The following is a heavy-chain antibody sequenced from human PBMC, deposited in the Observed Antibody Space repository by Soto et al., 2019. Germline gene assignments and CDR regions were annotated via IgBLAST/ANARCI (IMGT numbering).Heavy chain of an antibody. CDR2: ISYDGSNK. CDR3: AKDVPEVVTYSSSVLDY. CDR1: GFTFSSYC. Sequence: PGGSLRLSCAASGFTFSSYCMHLVRQAPGKGLEWVSVISYDGSNKYYADSVKGRFTISRDNSKNTLYLQMNSLRAEDTAVYYCAKDVPEVVTYSSSVLDYWGQGTLVTVSS. D-gene: IGHD6-6*01. J-gene: IGHJ4*02. V-gene: IGHV3-30*18.